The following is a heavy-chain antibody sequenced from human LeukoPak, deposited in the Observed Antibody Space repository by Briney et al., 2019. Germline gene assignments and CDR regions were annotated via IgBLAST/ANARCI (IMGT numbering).Heavy chain of an antibody. CDR2: ISGSGSTI. Sequence: PGGSLRLSCAASGFTFSSYWMSWVRQAPGKGLEWVSYISGSGSTIYNADSVKGRFTISRDNAKNSVYLQMNSLGAEDTGVYYCASIWEAVGGFWGQGILVTVSS. V-gene: IGHV3-48*04. D-gene: IGHD6-19*01. J-gene: IGHJ4*02. CDR3: ASIWEAVGGF. CDR1: GFTFSSYW.